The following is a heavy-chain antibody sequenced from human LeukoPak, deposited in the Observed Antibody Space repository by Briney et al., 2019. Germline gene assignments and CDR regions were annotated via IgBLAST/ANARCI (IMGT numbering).Heavy chain of an antibody. D-gene: IGHD6-13*01. Sequence: SETLSLTCTVSGGSISSSSYYWGWIRQPPGKGLEWIGSIYYSGSTYYNPSLKSRVTISVDTSKNQFSLKLSSVTAADTAVYFCARGAAGTGAADYWGQGTLVNVSS. CDR2: IYYSGST. J-gene: IGHJ4*02. CDR3: ARGAAGTGAADY. CDR1: GGSISSSSYY. V-gene: IGHV4-39*07.